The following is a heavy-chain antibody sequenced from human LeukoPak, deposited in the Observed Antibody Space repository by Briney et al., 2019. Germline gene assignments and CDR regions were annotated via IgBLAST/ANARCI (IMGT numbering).Heavy chain of an antibody. CDR2: IYTSGGT. J-gene: IGHJ6*03. CDR3: ARLWFGEPSNYYYYYMDV. CDR1: GGSISSYY. V-gene: IGHV4-4*09. Sequence: PSETLSLTCTVSGGSISSYYWSWIRQPPGKGLEWIGYIYTSGGTNYNPSLKSRVTISVDTSKNQFSLKLSSVTAADTAVYYCARLWFGEPSNYYYYYMDVWGKGTTVTVSS. D-gene: IGHD3-10*01.